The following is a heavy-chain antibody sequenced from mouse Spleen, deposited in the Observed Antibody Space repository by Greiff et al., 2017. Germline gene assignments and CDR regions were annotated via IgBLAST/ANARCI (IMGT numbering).Heavy chain of an antibody. CDR2: IDPETGGT. V-gene: IGHV1-15*01. Sequence: VQLVESGAELVRPGASVTLSCKASGYTFTDYEMHWVKQTPVHGLEWIGAIDPETGGTAYNQKFKGKAILTADKSSSTAYMELRSLTSEDSAVYYCARPNRHYAMDYWGQGTSVTVSS. CDR1: GYTFTDYE. J-gene: IGHJ4*01. D-gene: IGHD2-14*01. CDR3: ARPNRHYAMDY.